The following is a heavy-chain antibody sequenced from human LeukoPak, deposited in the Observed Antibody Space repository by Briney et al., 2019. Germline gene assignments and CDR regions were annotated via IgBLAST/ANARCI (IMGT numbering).Heavy chain of an antibody. Sequence: AGGSLRLSCVASGFTFSSYWMHWVRQDPRKGLVWVSRISGDGRNINYADSVRGRFTISRDNSKNTLYLQMNSLRAEDTAVYYCAKDHSSSRLVPPYYFDYWGQGTLVTVSS. V-gene: IGHV3-74*01. CDR1: GFTFSSYW. CDR2: ISGDGRNI. CDR3: AKDHSSSRLVPPYYFDY. D-gene: IGHD6-13*01. J-gene: IGHJ4*02.